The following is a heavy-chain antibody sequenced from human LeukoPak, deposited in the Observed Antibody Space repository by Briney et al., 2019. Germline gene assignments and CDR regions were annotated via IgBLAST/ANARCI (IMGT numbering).Heavy chain of an antibody. Sequence: ASVKVSCKASGYTFTSYDINCVRQATGQGLEWMGWMNPNSGNTGYAQKFQGRVTITRNTSISTAYMELSSLRSEDTAVYYCARVNGYNMYYFDHWGQGTLVTVSS. CDR2: MNPNSGNT. J-gene: IGHJ4*02. CDR3: ARVNGYNMYYFDH. V-gene: IGHV1-8*03. D-gene: IGHD5-24*01. CDR1: GYTFTSYD.